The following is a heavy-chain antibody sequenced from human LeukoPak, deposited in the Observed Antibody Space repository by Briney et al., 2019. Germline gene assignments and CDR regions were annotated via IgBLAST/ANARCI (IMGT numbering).Heavy chain of an antibody. D-gene: IGHD3-22*01. CDR1: GYTFTSYY. CDR3: ARSYDSSGYYYRAPFDI. CDR2: INPSGGST. Sequence: GASVKVSCKASGYTFTSYYMHWVRQAPGQGLEWMGIINPSGGSTSYAQKFQGRVTMTRDTSTSTVYMELSSLRSEDTAVYYCARSYDSSGYYYRAPFDIWGQGTMVTVSS. J-gene: IGHJ3*02. V-gene: IGHV1-46*01.